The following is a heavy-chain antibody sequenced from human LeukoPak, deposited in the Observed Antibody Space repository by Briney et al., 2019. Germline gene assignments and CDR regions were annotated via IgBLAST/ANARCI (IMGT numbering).Heavy chain of an antibody. Sequence: ASVKVSCKASGYTFTGYYMHWVRQAPGQGLEWMGWINPNSGGTNYAQKFQGRVTMTRDTSISTAYMELSRLRSDDTAVYYCARGPYYYGSGSYVDYWGQGTLVTVSS. CDR1: GYTFTGYY. D-gene: IGHD3-10*01. CDR3: ARGPYYYGSGSYVDY. CDR2: INPNSGGT. J-gene: IGHJ4*02. V-gene: IGHV1-2*02.